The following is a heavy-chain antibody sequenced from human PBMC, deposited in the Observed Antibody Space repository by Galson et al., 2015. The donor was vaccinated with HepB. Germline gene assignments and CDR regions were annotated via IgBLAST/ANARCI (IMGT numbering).Heavy chain of an antibody. Sequence: SLRLSCAASGFPFSYYAMTWVRQAPGKGLEWVSAITPSGDNTYSADSLKGRYTISRDNSKNTVFLQMNSLRADDTAIYFCAKLFPEKTDGWYRQALYYFDSWGHGTRVTVSS. J-gene: IGHJ4*01. CDR3: AKLFPEKTDGWYRQALYYFDS. CDR2: ITPSGDNT. V-gene: IGHV3-23*01. D-gene: IGHD6-19*01. CDR1: GFPFSYYA.